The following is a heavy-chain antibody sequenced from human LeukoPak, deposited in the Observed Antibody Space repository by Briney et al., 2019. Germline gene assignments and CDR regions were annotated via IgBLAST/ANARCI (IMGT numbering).Heavy chain of an antibody. J-gene: IGHJ4*02. CDR1: GFTFSRYE. D-gene: IGHD1-26*01. CDR3: AKGSSGSYQSSDY. V-gene: IGHV3-48*03. CDR2: ISYSGSTK. Sequence: PGGSLRLSCAASGFTFSRYEMNWVRQAPGKGLEWVSYISYSGSTKYYADSVKGRFTISRDNAKNSVYLQMNSLRAEDTAVYYCAKGSSGSYQSSDYWGQGTLVTVSS.